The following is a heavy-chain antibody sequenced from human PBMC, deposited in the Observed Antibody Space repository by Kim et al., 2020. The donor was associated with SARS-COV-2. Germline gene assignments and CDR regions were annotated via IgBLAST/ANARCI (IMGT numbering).Heavy chain of an antibody. CDR2: IDYSGST. Sequence: ETRSLTCTVSGGYISTYYWGWIRQPPGKRLEGSGDIDYSGSTNYNPSIKLHVTKLVDTSKNQFSLKRSSVTATATAVYYYAREVFSYYDSSVAAFDIWGQGTMVTVSS. CDR1: GGYISTYY. V-gene: IGHV4-59*01. J-gene: IGHJ3*02. CDR3: AREVFSYYDSSVAAFDI. D-gene: IGHD3-22*01.